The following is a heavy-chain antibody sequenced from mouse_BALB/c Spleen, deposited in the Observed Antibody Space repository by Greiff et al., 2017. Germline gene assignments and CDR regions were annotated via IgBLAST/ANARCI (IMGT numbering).Heavy chain of an antibody. J-gene: IGHJ4*01. CDR3: ARQPHYGSRGAMDY. Sequence: EVQGVESGGGLVQPGGSLKLSCAASGFTFSSTTMSWVRQTPEKRLEWVAYISNGGGSTYYPATVTSRFTISRDNAKNPLYLQMSSLKSEDTAMYYCARQPHYGSRGAMDYWGQGTSVTVAS. CDR2: ISNGGGST. V-gene: IGHV5-12-2*01. D-gene: IGHD1-1*01. CDR1: GFTFSSTT.